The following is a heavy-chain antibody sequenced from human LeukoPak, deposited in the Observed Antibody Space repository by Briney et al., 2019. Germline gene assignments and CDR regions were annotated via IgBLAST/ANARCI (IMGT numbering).Heavy chain of an antibody. CDR3: ETGPYYYDSSCFWGGSFDI. CDR1: GYTFTSYY. Sequence: ASVKVSCKASGYTFTSYYMHWVRQAPGQGLEWMGIINPSGGSTSYAQKFQGRVTMTRDTSTSTVYMELSSLRSEDTAVYYCETGPYYYDSSCFWGGSFDIWGQGTMVTVSS. D-gene: IGHD3-22*01. V-gene: IGHV1-46*01. CDR2: INPSGGST. J-gene: IGHJ3*02.